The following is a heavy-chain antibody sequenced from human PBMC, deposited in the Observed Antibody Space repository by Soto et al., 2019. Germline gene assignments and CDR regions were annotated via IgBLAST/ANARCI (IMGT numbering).Heavy chain of an antibody. D-gene: IGHD4-17*01. CDR3: ASGDYLEPYY. CDR2: IYYSGST. V-gene: IGHV4-59*01. CDR1: GGSISSYY. J-gene: IGHJ4*01. Sequence: SETLCLTCTVSGGSISSYYWSWIRQPPGKGLEWVGYIYYSGSTNYNPSLKSRVTISVDTSKNQFSLRLSAVTAADTAGYYCASGDYLEPYYWGQGTLVTVSS.